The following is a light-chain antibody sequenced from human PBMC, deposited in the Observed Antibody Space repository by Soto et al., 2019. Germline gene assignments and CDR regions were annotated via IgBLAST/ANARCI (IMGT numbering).Light chain of an antibody. CDR1: QSVSSN. Sequence: ETVMTQSPATLSVSPGERANLSYRASQSVSSNLAWYQQKPGQAPRLLINGASTRATGIPARFSGSGSGTEFTLTISSLQSEDFAVYYCQQYNNWPGTFGQGTKVDIK. CDR3: QQYNNWPGT. CDR2: GAS. V-gene: IGKV3-15*01. J-gene: IGKJ1*01.